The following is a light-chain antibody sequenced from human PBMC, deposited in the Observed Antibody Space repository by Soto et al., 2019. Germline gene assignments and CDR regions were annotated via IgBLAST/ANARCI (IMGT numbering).Light chain of an antibody. V-gene: IGLV2-11*01. CDR3: CSYAGSYTFV. J-gene: IGLJ2*01. CDR2: DVS. Sequence: QSALTQPRSVSGSPGQSVTISCTGTSSDVGGYNYVSWYQQHPGKAPKLMNYDVSKRPSGVPDRFSGSKSGNTASLTISGLQAEDEADYYCCSYAGSYTFVFGGGTKLT. CDR1: SSDVGGYNY.